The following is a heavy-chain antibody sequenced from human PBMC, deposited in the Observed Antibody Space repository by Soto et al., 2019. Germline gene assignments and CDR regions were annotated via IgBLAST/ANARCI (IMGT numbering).Heavy chain of an antibody. CDR1: GFTISSSA. Sequence: WGSLSLTCPVSGFTISSSAMSWVRQPPGKGLEWVSAISYSGGITYYPDPVKGRFTISRDNSKNTLYLQMNSLRAEDTAVYYCAKALGREFSDFDSWGQGNQVTVS. CDR2: ISYSGGIT. J-gene: IGHJ4*02. V-gene: IGHV3-23*01. D-gene: IGHD3-16*02. CDR3: AKALGREFSDFDS.